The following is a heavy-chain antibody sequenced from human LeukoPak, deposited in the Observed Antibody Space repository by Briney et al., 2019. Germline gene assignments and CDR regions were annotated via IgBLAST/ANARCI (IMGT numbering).Heavy chain of an antibody. Sequence: GGSLRLSCAASGXTFSTYSMNWVRQAPGKGLEWVSSISSSYIYYADSVKGRFTISRDNAKNSLYLQMNSLRAEDTAVYYCASLYYHDSAWGQGTLVTVSS. J-gene: IGHJ5*02. D-gene: IGHD3-22*01. CDR1: GXTFSTYS. CDR2: ISSSYI. V-gene: IGHV3-21*01. CDR3: ASLYYHDSA.